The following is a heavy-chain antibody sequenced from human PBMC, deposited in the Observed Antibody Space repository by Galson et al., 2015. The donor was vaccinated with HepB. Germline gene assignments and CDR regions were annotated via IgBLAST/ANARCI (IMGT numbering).Heavy chain of an antibody. Sequence: SVKVSCKASGDTFTSYAMNWVRQAPGQGLEWMGWINTNTGNPTYAQGFTGRFVFSLDTSVNTAYLQISSLKAEDTAVYYCARGGTYYYYYMDVWGRGTTVTVSS. D-gene: IGHD1-1*01. CDR1: GDTFTSYA. V-gene: IGHV7-4-1*02. CDR3: ARGGTYYYYYMDV. J-gene: IGHJ6*03. CDR2: INTNTGNP.